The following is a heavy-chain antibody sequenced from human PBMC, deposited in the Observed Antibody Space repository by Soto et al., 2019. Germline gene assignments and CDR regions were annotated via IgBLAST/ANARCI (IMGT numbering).Heavy chain of an antibody. J-gene: IGHJ6*02. CDR2: VSFDGTKT. Sequence: QVQLVESGGGVVQPGQSLRLSCEGSGCTFKIFPMFWVRQAPGNGLECVASVSFDGTKTFYADSLKGRFTVSRDNSKDTLSLQMDSLRPEDTAVYFCVRDGRDCSSVRCDTPGRVYGLDVWGQGTAVTVSS. CDR3: VRDGRDCSSVRCDTPGRVYGLDV. CDR1: GCTFKIFP. D-gene: IGHD2-2*01. V-gene: IGHV3-30*01.